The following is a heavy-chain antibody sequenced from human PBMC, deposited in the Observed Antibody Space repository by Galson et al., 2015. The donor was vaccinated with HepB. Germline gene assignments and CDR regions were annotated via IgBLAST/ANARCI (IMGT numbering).Heavy chain of an antibody. CDR2: INPSGGST. J-gene: IGHJ5*02. Sequence: SVKVSCKASGYTFTSYYMHWVRQAPGQGLEWMGIINPSGGSTNYAQKFQGRVTMTRDTSTSTVYMELSSLRSEDTAAYYCARSMVRGVDWFDPWGQGTLVTVSS. CDR3: ARSMVRGVDWFDP. D-gene: IGHD3-10*01. CDR1: GYTFTSYY. V-gene: IGHV1-46*03.